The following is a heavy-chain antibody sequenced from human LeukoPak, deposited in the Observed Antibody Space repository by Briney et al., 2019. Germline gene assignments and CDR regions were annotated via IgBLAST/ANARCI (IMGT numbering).Heavy chain of an antibody. D-gene: IGHD2-2*01. CDR3: ASAVVPAAIVLVY. CDR1: GGTFSGYA. CDR2: IIPIFGTA. J-gene: IGHJ4*02. Sequence: ASVKVSCKASGGTFSGYAISWVRQAPGQGLEWMGGIIPIFGTANYAQKFQGRVTITTDESTSTAYMELSSLRSEDTAVYYCASAVVPAAIVLVYWGQGTLVTVSS. V-gene: IGHV1-69*05.